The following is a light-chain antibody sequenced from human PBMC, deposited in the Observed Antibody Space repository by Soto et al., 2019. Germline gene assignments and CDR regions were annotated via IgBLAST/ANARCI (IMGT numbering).Light chain of an antibody. Sequence: QLVLTQSSSVSASLGYSVKLTCTLSSGHSTYIIAWHQQQPGKAPRYLMKLEGSGSYNPGSGVPDRFSGSSSGADRYLTLSNLQSEDEADYYCETWDTNTRVFGGGTKLTVL. CDR2: LEGSGSY. J-gene: IGLJ3*02. V-gene: IGLV4-60*03. CDR3: ETWDTNTRV. CDR1: SGHSTYI.